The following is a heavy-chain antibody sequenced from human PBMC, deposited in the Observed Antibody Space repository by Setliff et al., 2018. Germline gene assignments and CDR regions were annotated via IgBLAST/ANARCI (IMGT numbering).Heavy chain of an antibody. Sequence: SETLSLTCRVSGGSISSGSYYWGLIRQPPGKGLEWVATIYYSGSTYSNPSLKSRLIISVDAPDNQFSVKLSSVTAADTATYYCVRPGGTTVVARHFDYWGSGILVTVSS. D-gene: IGHD2-15*01. CDR3: VRPGGTTVVARHFDY. V-gene: IGHV4-39*01. CDR2: IYYSGST. J-gene: IGHJ4*01. CDR1: GGSISSGSYY.